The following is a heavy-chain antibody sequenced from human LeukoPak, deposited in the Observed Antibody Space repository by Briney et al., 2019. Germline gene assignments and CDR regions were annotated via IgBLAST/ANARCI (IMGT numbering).Heavy chain of an antibody. Sequence: PGRSLRLSCAASGFTFDDYAMHWVRQAPGKGLEWVSGISWNSGSTGYADSVKGRFTISRDNAKNSLYLQMNSLRAEDMALYYCAKDMSYDSSGPSFDYWGQGTLVTVSS. CDR2: ISWNSGST. CDR1: GFTFDDYA. J-gene: IGHJ4*02. D-gene: IGHD3-22*01. V-gene: IGHV3-9*03. CDR3: AKDMSYDSSGPSFDY.